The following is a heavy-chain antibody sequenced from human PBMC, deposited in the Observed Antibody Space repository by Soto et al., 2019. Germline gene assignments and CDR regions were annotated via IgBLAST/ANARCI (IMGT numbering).Heavy chain of an antibody. Sequence: QVQLVESGGGVVQRGRSLRLSCAASGFTFSSYAMHWVRQAPGKGLEWVAVISYDGSNKYYADSVKGRFTISRDNSKNTLYLQMNSLRAEDTAVYYCARGGALAGPQRGVYFDYCSQGTLVTVSS. CDR3: ARGGALAGPQRGVYFDY. CDR2: ISYDGSNK. V-gene: IGHV3-30-3*01. D-gene: IGHD6-19*01. J-gene: IGHJ4*02. CDR1: GFTFSSYA.